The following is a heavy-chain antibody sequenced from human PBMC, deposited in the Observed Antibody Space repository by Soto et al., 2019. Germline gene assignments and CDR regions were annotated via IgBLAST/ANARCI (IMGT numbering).Heavy chain of an antibody. CDR2: INPNGGDT. V-gene: IGHV1-46*01. CDR3: ARAPHSYGLLFYLDY. Sequence: ASVKVSCKASGYTFTYYHIHWVRQAPGQGLEWMGIINPNGGDTTYAQKFQGRVTMTRDTSTSTVYMEVSSLRSEDTALYYCARAPHSYGLLFYLDYWGPGTLVTVSS. CDR1: GYTFTYYH. J-gene: IGHJ4*02. D-gene: IGHD5-18*01.